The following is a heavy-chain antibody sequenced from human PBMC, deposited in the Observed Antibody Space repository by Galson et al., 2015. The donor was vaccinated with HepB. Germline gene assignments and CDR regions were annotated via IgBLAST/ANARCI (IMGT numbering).Heavy chain of an antibody. V-gene: IGHV1-69*13. Sequence: SVKVSCKASGGTFSTYTLSWVRQAPGQGLEWMGGIIPIFGSANYAQKFQGRVTITADESTSTTYMELRRLRSEDTAVYYCARQYDTSGYYPYWGQGTLVTVFS. J-gene: IGHJ4*02. CDR1: GGTFSTYT. D-gene: IGHD3-22*01. CDR2: IIPIFGSA. CDR3: ARQYDTSGYYPY.